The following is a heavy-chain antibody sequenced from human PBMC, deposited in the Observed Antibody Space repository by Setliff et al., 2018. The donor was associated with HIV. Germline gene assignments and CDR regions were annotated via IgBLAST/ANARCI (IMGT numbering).Heavy chain of an antibody. V-gene: IGHV4-34*01. J-gene: IGHJ5*02. CDR3: ARGTKGSRWSVTRINWFDT. D-gene: IGHD6-13*01. CDR2: IDHSGST. Sequence: KPSETLSLTSAAYGGSFRGYYWNWIRQSPDKGLEWIGEIDHSGSTNYNPSLRSRVIMSADTPKSQFSLNLTSLTAGDTAVYYCARGTKGSRWSVTRINWFDTWGQGTLVTVS. CDR1: GGSFRGYY.